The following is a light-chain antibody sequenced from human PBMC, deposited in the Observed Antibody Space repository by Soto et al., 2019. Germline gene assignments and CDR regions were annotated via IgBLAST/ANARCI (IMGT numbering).Light chain of an antibody. V-gene: IGKV3-20*01. CDR1: QSVTNNY. CDR2: DAS. CDR3: QQCATAPLT. J-gene: IGKJ1*01. Sequence: EIVLTQSPGTLSLSPGERATLFCRASQSVTNNYLAWYQQKPGQAPRLLIDDASHRATGIPDRFSGSGSGTDFTLTINRLEPEDFAVYYCQQCATAPLTFGQGTRVETK.